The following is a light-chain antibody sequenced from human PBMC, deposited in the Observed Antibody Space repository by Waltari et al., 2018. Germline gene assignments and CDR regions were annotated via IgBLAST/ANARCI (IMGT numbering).Light chain of an antibody. CDR3: QQSYSTPPFT. CDR1: QSISSY. J-gene: IGKJ3*01. V-gene: IGKV1-39*01. Sequence: DIQMTQSPSSLSASVGDRLPITCRASQSISSYLNWFQQKPGKAPKLLIYASSSLQSGVPSRFSGSGSETDFTLTISSLQPEDFATYYCQQSYSTPPFTFGPGTKVDIK. CDR2: ASS.